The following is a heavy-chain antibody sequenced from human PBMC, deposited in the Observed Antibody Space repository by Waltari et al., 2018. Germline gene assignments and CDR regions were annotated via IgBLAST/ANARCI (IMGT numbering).Heavy chain of an antibody. CDR1: GFTFGRYW. Sequence: EVQVVESGGGLVQPGGSVRLSCAASGFTFGRYWRTWVRQAPGKGVEWVANIKEDGSDKEYADSVKGRFSISRDNAKDSLYLQMNSLRAEDTALYYCARSGMKFTFDYWGRGTPVIVSS. CDR3: ARSGMKFTFDY. V-gene: IGHV3-7*01. J-gene: IGHJ4*02. D-gene: IGHD1-26*01. CDR2: IKEDGSDK.